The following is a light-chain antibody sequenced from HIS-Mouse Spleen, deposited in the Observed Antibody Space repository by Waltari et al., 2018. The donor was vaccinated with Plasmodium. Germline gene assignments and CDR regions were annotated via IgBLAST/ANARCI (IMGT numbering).Light chain of an antibody. Sequence: SYELTQPPSVSVSPGQTARITCSGDALPKQYAYWYQQKPGQAPVLGIYKDSERPSGIPGGFSGSSSGTTVTLTISGVQAEDEADYYCQSADSSGTPNWVFGGGTKLTVL. CDR2: KDS. CDR3: QSADSSGTPNWV. CDR1: ALPKQY. V-gene: IGLV3-25*03. J-gene: IGLJ3*02.